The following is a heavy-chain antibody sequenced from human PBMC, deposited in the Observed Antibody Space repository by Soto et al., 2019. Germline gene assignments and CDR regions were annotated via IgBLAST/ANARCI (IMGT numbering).Heavy chain of an antibody. Sequence: QAQLVQSGAEMKKPGASVKVSCKATGYTFSAYTMNWVRQAPGQSLEWMGWINAGSGNTKYSQNFQGRVSITRDTSASTVSMELTGLTSEATAVYYCARDTETLGPRANDALDIWGQGTMVTVSS. D-gene: IGHD3-3*02. CDR2: INAGSGNT. J-gene: IGHJ3*02. CDR1: GYTFSAYT. CDR3: ARDTETLGPRANDALDI. V-gene: IGHV1-3*01.